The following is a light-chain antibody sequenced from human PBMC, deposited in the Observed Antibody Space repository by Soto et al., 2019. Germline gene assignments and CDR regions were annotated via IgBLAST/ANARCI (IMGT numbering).Light chain of an antibody. Sequence: DIQMTQSPSSLSASVGDRVTITCQESQDITNYLSWYQQKPGKAPELLIYDASNLETGVPSRFSGSGSGTDFTFTISSLQPEDTATYYCQQYDNLPFTFGPGTKVDIK. CDR3: QQYDNLPFT. CDR2: DAS. J-gene: IGKJ3*01. CDR1: QDITNY. V-gene: IGKV1-33*01.